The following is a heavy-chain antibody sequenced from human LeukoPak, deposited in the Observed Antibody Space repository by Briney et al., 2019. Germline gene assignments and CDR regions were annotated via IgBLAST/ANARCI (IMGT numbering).Heavy chain of an antibody. Sequence: ASVKVSCKASGYTFTGYYMHWVRQAPGQGLEGMGCINPNSGGTKYAQKFQGGVTLTRDTSISTAYMELSRLRSDDTAVYYCAREIGPIQLHLWGSAFDSWGQGTLVTVSS. CDR2: INPNSGGT. CDR3: AREIGPIQLHLWGSAFDS. D-gene: IGHD5-18*01. CDR1: GYTFTGYY. J-gene: IGHJ4*02. V-gene: IGHV1-2*02.